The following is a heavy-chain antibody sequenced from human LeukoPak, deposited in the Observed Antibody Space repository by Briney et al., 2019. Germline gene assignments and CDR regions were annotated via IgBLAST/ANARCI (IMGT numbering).Heavy chain of an antibody. CDR2: ITGDGAST. CDR1: GFTFKDYA. CDR3: AKVPYCRGGTCYLPFDY. J-gene: IGHJ4*02. V-gene: IGHV3-43*02. Sequence: GGSLRLSCAASGFTFKDYAMHWVRQAPGKGLEWVSFITGDGASTFYAASVKGRFTISRDNSKNSLYLQMNSLRAEDTALYYCAKVPYCRGGTCYLPFDYWGQGTLVTV. D-gene: IGHD2-15*01.